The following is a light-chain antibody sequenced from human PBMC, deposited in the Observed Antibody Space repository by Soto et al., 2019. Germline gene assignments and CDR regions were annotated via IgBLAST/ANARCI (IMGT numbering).Light chain of an antibody. CDR3: QQYGTSPWT. CDR2: GAS. V-gene: IGKV3-20*01. CDR1: QTVTNSY. Sequence: EVALTQSPGTLSLSPGARATLSCRASQTVTNSYLAWYQQKPGQAPRLLIYGASSRATGIPDRFSGSGSGTDFTLTISRLEPEDFAVYYCQQYGTSPWTFGQGTKVDIK. J-gene: IGKJ1*01.